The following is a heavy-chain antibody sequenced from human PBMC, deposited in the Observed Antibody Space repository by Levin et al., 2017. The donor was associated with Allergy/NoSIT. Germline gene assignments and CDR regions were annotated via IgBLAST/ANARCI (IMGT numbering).Heavy chain of an antibody. CDR3: ARASCSGGSCYSQFDY. CDR2: INPNSGGT. D-gene: IGHD2-15*01. Sequence: ASVKVSCKASGYTFTGYYMHWVRQAPGQGLEWMGWINPNSGGTNYAQKFQGRVTMTRDTSISTAYMELSRLRSDDTAVYYCARASCSGGSCYSQFDYWGQGTLVTVSS. CDR1: GYTFTGYY. J-gene: IGHJ4*02. V-gene: IGHV1-2*02.